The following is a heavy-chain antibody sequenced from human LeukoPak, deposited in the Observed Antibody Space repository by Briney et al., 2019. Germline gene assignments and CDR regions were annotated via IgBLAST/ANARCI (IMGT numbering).Heavy chain of an antibody. Sequence: GRSLRLSCAASGFTFNSYGMHWVRQAPGKGLEWVAVISYDGSNKYYADSVKGRFTISRDNSKNTLYLQMNSLRAEDTAVYYCARGPSGYHNTGGQGTLVTVSS. D-gene: IGHD5-12*01. CDR2: ISYDGSNK. CDR1: GFTFNSYG. J-gene: IGHJ4*02. V-gene: IGHV3-30*03. CDR3: ARGPSGYHNT.